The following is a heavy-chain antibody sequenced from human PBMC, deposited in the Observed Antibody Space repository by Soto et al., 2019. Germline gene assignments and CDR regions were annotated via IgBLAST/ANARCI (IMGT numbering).Heavy chain of an antibody. V-gene: IGHV3-30-3*01. D-gene: IGHD2-21*01. J-gene: IGHJ4*01. Sequence: GGSLRLSCAASGFTFSSYAMHWVRQAPGKGLEWVAVISYDGSNKYYADSVKGRFTISRDNSKNTLYLQMNSLRAEDTAVYYCTRIPTSRHSTFDYWGQGTLVTVSS. CDR2: ISYDGSNK. CDR1: GFTFSSYA. CDR3: TRIPTSRHSTFDY.